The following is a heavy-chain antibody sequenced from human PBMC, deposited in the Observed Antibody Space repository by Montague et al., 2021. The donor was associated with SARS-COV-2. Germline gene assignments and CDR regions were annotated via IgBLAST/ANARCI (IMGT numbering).Heavy chain of an antibody. J-gene: IGHJ6*02. CDR3: AREGSGYSSGWYGYYYYGMVV. Sequence: SLRLSCAASGFTFSSYGMHWVRQAPGKGLEWVAVIWYDGSNKYYADSVKGRFTISRDNSKNTLYLQMNSLRAEDTAVYYCAREGSGYSSGWYGYYYYGMVVWGQGTTVTVSS. V-gene: IGHV3-33*01. D-gene: IGHD6-19*01. CDR1: GFTFSSYG. CDR2: IWYDGSNK.